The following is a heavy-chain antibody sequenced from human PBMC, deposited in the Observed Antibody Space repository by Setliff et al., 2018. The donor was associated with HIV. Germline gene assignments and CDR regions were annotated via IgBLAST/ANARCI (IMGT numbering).Heavy chain of an antibody. CDR2: ITASGGA. CDR1: GGSIWSGSYY. J-gene: IGHJ5*02. D-gene: IGHD3-3*01. Sequence: SETLSLTCTVSGGSIWSGSYYWTWIRQPAGKGLEWIGHITASGGATYNPSVKGRVSISLGSPSSEFSLRLTSVSAADTAVYYCARAVVFASGNFWFDPWGPGALVTVSS. CDR3: ARAVVFASGNFWFDP. V-gene: IGHV4-61*09.